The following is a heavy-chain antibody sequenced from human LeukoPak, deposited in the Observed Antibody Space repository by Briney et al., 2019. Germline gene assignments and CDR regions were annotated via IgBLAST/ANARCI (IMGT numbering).Heavy chain of an antibody. CDR3: AREGVEQSLVGRLDV. CDR1: GGTFSSYA. J-gene: IGHJ6*04. V-gene: IGHV1-69*13. Sequence: SVKVSCKASGGTFSSYAISWVRQAPGQGLEWMGGIIPIFGTANYAQKFQGRVTITADESTSTAYMELSSLRSEDTAVYYCAREGVEQSLVGRLDVWGKGTTVTVSS. CDR2: IIPIFGTA. D-gene: IGHD6-19*01.